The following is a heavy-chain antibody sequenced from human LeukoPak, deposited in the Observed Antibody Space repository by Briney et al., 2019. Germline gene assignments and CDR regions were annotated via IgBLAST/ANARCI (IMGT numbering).Heavy chain of an antibody. CDR2: MNPNSGNT. CDR1: GYTFTSYD. V-gene: IGHV1-8*03. J-gene: IGHJ4*02. Sequence: ASVKVSCKASGYTFTSYDINWVRQATGQGLEWMGWMNPNSGNTGYAQKFQGRVTITRNTSISTAYMELSSLRSDDTAVYYCARWIERPLPSSGPIDYWGQGTLVTVSS. D-gene: IGHD6-19*01. CDR3: ARWIERPLPSSGPIDY.